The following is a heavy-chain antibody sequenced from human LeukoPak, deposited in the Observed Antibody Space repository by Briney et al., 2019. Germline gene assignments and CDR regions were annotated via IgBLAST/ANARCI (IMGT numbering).Heavy chain of an antibody. D-gene: IGHD1-26*01. CDR2: IRYDGSNK. CDR3: AKDKERVGALFQH. J-gene: IGHJ1*01. Sequence: PGGSLRLSCAASGFTFSSYGMHWVRQAPGKGLEWVAFIRYDGSNKYYADSVKGRFTISRDNSKNTLYLQMNSLRAEDTAVYYCAKDKERVGALFQHWGQGTLVTVSS. CDR1: GFTFSSYG. V-gene: IGHV3-30*02.